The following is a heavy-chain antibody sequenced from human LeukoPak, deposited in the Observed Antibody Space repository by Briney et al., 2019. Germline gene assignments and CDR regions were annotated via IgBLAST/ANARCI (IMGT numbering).Heavy chain of an antibody. CDR1: GFTFDDYG. CDR3: ARDLYGDQGPDAFDI. Sequence: QPGGSLRLSCAASGFTFDDYGMSWVRQAPGKGLEWVSGINWNGGSTGYADSVKGRFTISRDNAKNSLYLQMNSLRAEDTALYHCARDLYGDQGPDAFDIWGQGTMVTVSS. CDR2: INWNGGST. D-gene: IGHD4-17*01. V-gene: IGHV3-20*01. J-gene: IGHJ3*02.